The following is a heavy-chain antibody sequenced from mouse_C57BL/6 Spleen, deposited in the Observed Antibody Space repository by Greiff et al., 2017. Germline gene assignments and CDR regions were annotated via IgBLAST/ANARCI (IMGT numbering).Heavy chain of an antibody. J-gene: IGHJ4*01. Sequence: EVQLQESGAELVRPGASVKLSCTASGFNIKDYYMHWVKQRPEQGLEWIGRIDPEDGDPEYAPKFQGKATMTADPSSNTAYLQLSSLTSEDTAVYYCTTRDYSNLYAMDYWGQGTSVTVSS. D-gene: IGHD2-5*01. CDR2: IDPEDGDP. CDR3: TTRDYSNLYAMDY. CDR1: GFNIKDYY. V-gene: IGHV14-1*01.